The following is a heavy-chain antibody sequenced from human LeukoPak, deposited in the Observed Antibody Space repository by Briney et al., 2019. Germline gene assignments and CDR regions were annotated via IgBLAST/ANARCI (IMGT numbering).Heavy chain of an antibody. CDR2: IWYDGSNK. Sequence: GGSLRLSCAASGFTFSSYWMSWVRQAPGKGLEWVAVIWYDGSNKYYADSVKGRFTISRDNSKNTLYLQMNSLRAEDTAVYYCARDPGYVYAFDIWGQGTMVTVSS. D-gene: IGHD5-12*01. J-gene: IGHJ3*02. CDR3: ARDPGYVYAFDI. CDR1: GFTFSSYW. V-gene: IGHV3-33*08.